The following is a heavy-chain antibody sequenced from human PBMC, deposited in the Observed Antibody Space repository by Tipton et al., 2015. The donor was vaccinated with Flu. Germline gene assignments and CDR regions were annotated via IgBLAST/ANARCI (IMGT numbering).Heavy chain of an antibody. CDR1: GCSISSGSYY. Sequence: TLPLTCTVSGCSISSGSYYWSWIRQPAGKGLEWIGRIYTSGSTNYNPSLKSRVTISVDTSKNQFSLKLSSVTAADTAVYYCARFISIAAVADYWGQGTLVTVSS. V-gene: IGHV4-61*02. CDR3: ARFISIAAVADY. J-gene: IGHJ4*02. CDR2: IYTSGST. D-gene: IGHD6-13*01.